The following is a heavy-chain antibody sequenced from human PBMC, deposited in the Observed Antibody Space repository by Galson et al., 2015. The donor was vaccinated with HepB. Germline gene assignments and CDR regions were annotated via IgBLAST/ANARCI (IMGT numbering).Heavy chain of an antibody. Sequence: SPRLSCAVSGFSFSDYSIYWVRQTPGGGLEWVSSIGSRGSSRNYAASVRGRFTISTDSANKSAFLHMSALRVEDTAIYYCARGFVMGGGYNTPGYWGQGTLVTVSS. V-gene: IGHV3-21*01. CDR2: IGSRGSSR. CDR1: GFSFSDYS. D-gene: IGHD5-24*01. J-gene: IGHJ4*02. CDR3: ARGFVMGGGYNTPGY.